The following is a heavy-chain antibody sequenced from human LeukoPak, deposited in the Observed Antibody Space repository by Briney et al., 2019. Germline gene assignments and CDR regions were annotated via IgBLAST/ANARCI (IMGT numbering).Heavy chain of an antibody. D-gene: IGHD3-22*01. Sequence: ASVKVSCKASGYTFTSYYMHWVRQAPGQGLEWMGIINPSGGSTRYAQKFQGRVTITADKSSNTAYMELSSLTSEDTAVYYCAREYDSSGTYFDYWGQGTLVPVSS. J-gene: IGHJ4*02. V-gene: IGHV1-46*01. CDR2: INPSGGST. CDR3: AREYDSSGTYFDY. CDR1: GYTFTSYY.